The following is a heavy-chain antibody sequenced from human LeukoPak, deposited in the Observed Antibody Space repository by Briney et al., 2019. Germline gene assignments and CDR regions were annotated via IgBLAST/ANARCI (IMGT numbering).Heavy chain of an antibody. V-gene: IGHV1-8*01. CDR1: VYTFTSYD. D-gene: IGHD2-2*02. J-gene: IGHJ5*02. Sequence: ASVKVSGKASVYTFTSYDINWVRQATGQGLEWMGWMNPNSGNTGYAQKFQGRVTMTRNTSISTAYMELSSLRSEDTAVYYCARDRESGYCSSTSCYTGSGFDPWGQGTLVTVSS. CDR3: ARDRESGYCSSTSCYTGSGFDP. CDR2: MNPNSGNT.